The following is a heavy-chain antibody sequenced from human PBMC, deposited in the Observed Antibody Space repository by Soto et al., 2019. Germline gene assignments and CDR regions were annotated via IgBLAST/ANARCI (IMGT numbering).Heavy chain of an antibody. CDR3: ASNAARTTRYYFDY. Sequence: SVKVSCKASGGTFSSYAISWVRQAPGQGLEWMGGIIPIFGTANYAQKFQGRVTITADESTSTAYMELSSLRSEDTAVYYCASNAARTTRYYFDYWGQGTLVTVSS. CDR1: GGTFSSYA. CDR2: IIPIFGTA. D-gene: IGHD6-6*01. J-gene: IGHJ4*02. V-gene: IGHV1-69*13.